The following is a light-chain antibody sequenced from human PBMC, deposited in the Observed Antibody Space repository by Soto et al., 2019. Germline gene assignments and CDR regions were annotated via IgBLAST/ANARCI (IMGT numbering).Light chain of an antibody. CDR3: QQRHMWPIT. V-gene: IGKV3D-20*02. J-gene: IGKJ5*01. CDR2: GAS. CDR1: QSLSSNS. Sequence: EIVLTQSPGTLSLSPGERATLSCGASQSLSSNSLAWYQQKPGQAPRLLIYGASNRATGIPDRFSGSGSGTDFTLTISSLEPEDSAVYYCQQRHMWPITFGQGTRLEIK.